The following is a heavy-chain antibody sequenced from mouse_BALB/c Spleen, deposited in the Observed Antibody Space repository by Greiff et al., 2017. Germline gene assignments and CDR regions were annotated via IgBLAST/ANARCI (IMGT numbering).Heavy chain of an antibody. D-gene: IGHD1-2*01. CDR3: ARGLTTALDY. V-gene: IGHV5-6-5*01. Sequence: EVKLVESGGGLVKPGGSLKLSCAASGFTFSSYAMSWVRQTPGKRLEWVASISSGGSTYYPDSVKGRFTISRDNARNILYLQMSSLRSEDTAMYYCARGLTTALDYWGQGTTLTVSS. CDR1: GFTFSSYA. J-gene: IGHJ2*01. CDR2: ISSGGST.